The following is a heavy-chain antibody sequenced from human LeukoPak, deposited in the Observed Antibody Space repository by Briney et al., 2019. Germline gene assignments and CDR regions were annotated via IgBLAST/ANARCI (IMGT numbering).Heavy chain of an antibody. Sequence: ASVKVSCKASGGTFSSYAISWVRQAPGQGLEWMGWINPNSGGTNYAQKFQGRVTMTRDTSISTAYMELSRLRSDDTAVYYCARVDLNWNDQNFDYWGQGTLITVSS. D-gene: IGHD1-1*01. V-gene: IGHV1-2*02. CDR1: GGTFSSYA. CDR2: INPNSGGT. J-gene: IGHJ4*02. CDR3: ARVDLNWNDQNFDY.